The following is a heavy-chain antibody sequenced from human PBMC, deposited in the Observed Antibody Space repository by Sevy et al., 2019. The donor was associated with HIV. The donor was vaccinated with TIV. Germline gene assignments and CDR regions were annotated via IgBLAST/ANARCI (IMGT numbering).Heavy chain of an antibody. CDR2: TYYRSKWYN. D-gene: IGHD3-22*01. CDR1: GDSVSSNSAA. Sequence: KQSQTLSLTCAISGDSVSSNSAAWNWIRQSPSRGLEWLGRTYYRSKWYNDYAVSVKSRITINPDTSKNQFSLQLNSVTPEDTAVYYCARGRYYDSSGYYRPEYFQHWGQGTLVTVSS. V-gene: IGHV6-1*01. CDR3: ARGRYYDSSGYYRPEYFQH. J-gene: IGHJ1*01.